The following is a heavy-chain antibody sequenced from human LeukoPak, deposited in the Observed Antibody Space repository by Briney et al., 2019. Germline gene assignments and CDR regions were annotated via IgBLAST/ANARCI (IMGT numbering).Heavy chain of an antibody. Sequence: GESLKISCKVSGYNFTSHWIACVRQMPGKSLEWMGIIYPVDSDTRYSPSLQGQVTISADKSIGTAYLQWSSLKASDTAMYYCARLPGSSWLDVFDIWGQGTMVTVSS. CDR2: IYPVDSDT. CDR1: GYNFTSHW. J-gene: IGHJ3*02. D-gene: IGHD6-13*01. CDR3: ARLPGSSWLDVFDI. V-gene: IGHV5-51*01.